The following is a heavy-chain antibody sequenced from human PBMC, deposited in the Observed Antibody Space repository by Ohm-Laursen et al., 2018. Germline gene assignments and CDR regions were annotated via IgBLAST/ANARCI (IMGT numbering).Heavy chain of an antibody. CDR3: ATTTMDTSGWFGNYFDS. Sequence: TLSLTCTVSSGSISSYYWSWIRQPPGKGLEWIGYIDYRGSTKYNPSLRSRVTMSIDTSRNQFSLKLSSLTAADTAVYYCATTTMDTSGWFGNYFDSWGQGTLVTVSA. V-gene: IGHV4-59*08. D-gene: IGHD6-19*01. J-gene: IGHJ4*02. CDR1: SGSISSYY. CDR2: IDYRGST.